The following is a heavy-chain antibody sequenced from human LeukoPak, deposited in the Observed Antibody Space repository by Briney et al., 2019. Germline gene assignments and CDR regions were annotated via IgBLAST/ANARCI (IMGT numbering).Heavy chain of an antibody. CDR2: IRSKAYGGTT. Sequence: GGSLRLSCTASGFTFGDYAMSWFRQAPGKGLEWVGFIRSKAYGGTTEYAASVKGRFTISRDDSKSIAYLQMNSLKTEDTAAYYCTRASRGVVVVAATAYWGQGTLVTVSS. J-gene: IGHJ4*02. D-gene: IGHD2-15*01. CDR1: GFTFGDYA. V-gene: IGHV3-49*03. CDR3: TRASRGVVVVAATAY.